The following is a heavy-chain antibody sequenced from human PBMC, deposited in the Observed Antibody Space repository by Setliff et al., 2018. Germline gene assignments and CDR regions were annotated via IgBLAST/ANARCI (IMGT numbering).Heavy chain of an antibody. V-gene: IGHV4-38-2*02. D-gene: IGHD6-13*01. CDR1: GFSIISNYY. J-gene: IGHJ6*02. CDR2: VLHSGRT. CDR3: ARDRPIAAAGTFIRYYYYYGMDV. Sequence: SETLSLTCAVSGFSIISNYYWAWIRQPPGKGLEWIGSVLHSGRTPYNPSLKSRVTISVDTSKNQFSLKLSSVTAADTAVYYCARDRPIAAAGTFIRYYYYYGMDVWGQGTTVTVSS.